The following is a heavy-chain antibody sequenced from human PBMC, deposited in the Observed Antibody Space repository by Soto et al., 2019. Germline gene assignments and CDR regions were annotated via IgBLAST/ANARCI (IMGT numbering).Heavy chain of an antibody. CDR1: CGSTSSGGYS. V-gene: IGHV4-30-2*01. CDR3: ARGQAGIVATP. D-gene: IGHD5-12*01. Sequence: TLSLTCAVSCGSTSSGGYSWSWIRQPPGKGLEWIGYIYHSGSTYYNPSLRSRVSISADTSKNHFSLRLNSVTAADTAVYFCARGQAGIVATPWDQGALVTVSA. J-gene: IGHJ5*02. CDR2: IYHSGST.